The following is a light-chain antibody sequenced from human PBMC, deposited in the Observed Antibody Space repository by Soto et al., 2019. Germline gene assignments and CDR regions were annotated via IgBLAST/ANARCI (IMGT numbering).Light chain of an antibody. J-gene: IGLJ1*01. Sequence: QSVLTQPPSVSGAPGQRVAISCTGSSSNIGAEYDVHWYQQLPGTAPKRLIYGDNNRSSGVPEHFSGSKSGNSASLAITVLQPQDEADYYCQSYDSSLTPFGFGTGTKVTV. CDR2: GDN. V-gene: IGLV1-40*01. CDR3: QSYDSSLTPFG. CDR1: SSNIGAEYD.